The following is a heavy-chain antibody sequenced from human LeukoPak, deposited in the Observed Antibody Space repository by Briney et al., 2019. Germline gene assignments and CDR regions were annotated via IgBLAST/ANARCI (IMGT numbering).Heavy chain of an antibody. J-gene: IGHJ4*02. V-gene: IGHV3-30*03. CDR1: GFIFNNYG. D-gene: IGHD3-10*01. CDR2: VSFDGSNN. Sequence: QTGRSLRLSCAASGFIFNNYGMHWVRQAPGKGLEWVAVVSFDGSNNYYADSVKGRFTISRDNSKNTLYLQMNSLRAEDTAVYYCARGYGSGSFWIDYWGQGTLVTVSS. CDR3: ARGYGSGSFWIDY.